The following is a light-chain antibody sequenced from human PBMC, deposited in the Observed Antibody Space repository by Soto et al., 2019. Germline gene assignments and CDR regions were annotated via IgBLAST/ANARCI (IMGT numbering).Light chain of an antibody. CDR2: DAS. CDR3: QQYYSFPPT. CDR1: QSISSW. Sequence: TQSPATLSLSPGEGATLSCRASQSISSWLAWYQQKPGKAPKLLIYDASSLQSGVPSRFSGSGSGTDFTLTISCLQSEDFATYYCQQYYSFPPTFGQGTKVDI. J-gene: IGKJ1*01. V-gene: IGKV1-5*01.